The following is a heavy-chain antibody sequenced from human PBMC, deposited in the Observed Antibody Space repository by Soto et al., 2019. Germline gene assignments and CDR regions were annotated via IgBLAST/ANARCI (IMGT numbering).Heavy chain of an antibody. V-gene: IGHV1-69*02. CDR2: IIPILGIA. J-gene: IGHJ3*02. CDR3: ASLLTYYDILTGYSPTHDAFDI. D-gene: IGHD3-9*01. Sequence: SVKVSCKASGGTFSSYTISWVRQAPGQGLEWMGRIIPILGIANYAQKFQGRVMITADKSTSTAYMELSSLRSEDTAVYYCASLLTYYDILTGYSPTHDAFDIWGQGTMVTVSS. CDR1: GGTFSSYT.